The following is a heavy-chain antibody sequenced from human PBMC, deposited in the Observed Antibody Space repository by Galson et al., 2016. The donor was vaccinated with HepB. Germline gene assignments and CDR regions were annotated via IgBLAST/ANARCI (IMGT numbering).Heavy chain of an antibody. CDR2: IFYTGST. D-gene: IGHD5-18*01. CDR3: AGSDAYIYGYRSDP. Sequence: SETLSLTCTVSGGSISRYYWSWIRQPPGMGLEWIGYIFYTGSTNYNSSLKSRVTMSVDTSKNQFSLKLSSVTAADTAVYYCAGSDAYIYGYRSDPWGQGALVIVSS. CDR1: GGSISRYY. V-gene: IGHV4-59*01. J-gene: IGHJ5*02.